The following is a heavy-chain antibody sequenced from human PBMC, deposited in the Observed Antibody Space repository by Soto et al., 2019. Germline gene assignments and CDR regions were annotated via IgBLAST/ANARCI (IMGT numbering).Heavy chain of an antibody. CDR1: GFTFSSYW. CDR2: INSDGSST. V-gene: IGHV3-74*01. CDR3: ARDGYGDYIDRGGMDV. J-gene: IGHJ6*02. D-gene: IGHD4-17*01. Sequence: PGGSLRLSCAASGFTFSSYWRHWVRQAPGKGLVWVSRINSDGSSTSHADSVKGRFTISRDNAKNTLYLQMNSLRAEDAAVYYCARDGYGDYIDRGGMDVWGQGTTVTVSS.